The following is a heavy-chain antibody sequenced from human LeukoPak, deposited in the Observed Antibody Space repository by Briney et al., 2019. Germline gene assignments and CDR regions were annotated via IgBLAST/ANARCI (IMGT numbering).Heavy chain of an antibody. Sequence: SETLSLTCTVSGGSISSGSYYWSWIRQPAGKGLEWIGRIYTSRSTNYNPSLKSRVTISVDTSKNQFSLKLSSVTAADTAVYYCARAPLRYFDWLSRGYFDYWGQGTLVTVSS. CDR1: GGSISSGSYY. J-gene: IGHJ4*02. CDR2: IYTSRST. V-gene: IGHV4-61*02. CDR3: ARAPLRYFDWLSRGYFDY. D-gene: IGHD3-9*01.